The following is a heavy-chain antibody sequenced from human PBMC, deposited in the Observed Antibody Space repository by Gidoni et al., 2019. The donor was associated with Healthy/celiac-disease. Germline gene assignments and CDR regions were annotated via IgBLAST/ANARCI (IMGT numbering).Heavy chain of an antibody. Sequence: EVQLLESGGGLVQPGGSLRLSCAASGFTFSSYAMSWVRQAPGKGLEWVSAISGSGGSTYYADSVKGRFTISRDNSKNTLYLQMNSLRAEDTAVYYCAKDRARFLEWLFVSRFDPWGQGTLVTVSS. D-gene: IGHD3-3*01. J-gene: IGHJ5*02. CDR2: ISGSGGST. CDR3: AKDRARFLEWLFVSRFDP. CDR1: GFTFSSYA. V-gene: IGHV3-23*01.